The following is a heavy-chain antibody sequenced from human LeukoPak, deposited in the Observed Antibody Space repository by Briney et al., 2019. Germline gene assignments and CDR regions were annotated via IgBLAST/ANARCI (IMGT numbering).Heavy chain of an antibody. CDR3: ANDYLSGSYYYYYYGMDV. CDR2: IIPIFGTA. V-gene: IGHV1-69*13. Sequence: SVKVSCKASGGTFSSYAISWVRQAPGQGLEWMGGIIPIFGTANYAQKFQGRVTITADESTSTAYMELSSLRSEDTAVYYCANDYLSGSYYYYYYGMDVWGQGTTVTVSS. J-gene: IGHJ6*02. CDR1: GGTFSSYA. D-gene: IGHD1-26*01.